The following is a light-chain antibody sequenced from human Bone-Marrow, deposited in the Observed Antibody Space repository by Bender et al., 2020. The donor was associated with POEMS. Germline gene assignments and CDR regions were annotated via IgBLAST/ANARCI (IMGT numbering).Light chain of an antibody. V-gene: IGLV3-21*03. J-gene: IGLJ2*01. Sequence: SYVLTQPPSVSVAPGKTATITCGGNNIESKSVHWYQQKPGQAPALVVFDDSDRPSGIPERFSGSNSGDAATLTISGVEAGDEADYYCQVWDSSSDHVVFGGGTKLTVL. CDR3: QVWDSSSDHVV. CDR2: DDS. CDR1: NIESKS.